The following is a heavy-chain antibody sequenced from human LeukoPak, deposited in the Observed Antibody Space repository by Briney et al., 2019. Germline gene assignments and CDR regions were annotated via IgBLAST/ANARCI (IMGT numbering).Heavy chain of an antibody. Sequence: SETLSLTCTVSGGSISSYYWSWIRQPPGKGLEWIGYIYYSGSTNYNPSLKSRVTISVDTSKNQFSLKLSSVTAADTAVYYCATNLAPAAIRGHYYYYYYMDVWGKGTTVTVSS. CDR3: ATNLAPAAIRGHYYYYYYMDV. J-gene: IGHJ6*03. CDR2: IYYSGST. D-gene: IGHD2-2*02. CDR1: GGSISSYY. V-gene: IGHV4-59*01.